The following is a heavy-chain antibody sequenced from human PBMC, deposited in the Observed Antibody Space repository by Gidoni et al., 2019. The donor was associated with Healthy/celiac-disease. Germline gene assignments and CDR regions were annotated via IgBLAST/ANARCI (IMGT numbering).Heavy chain of an antibody. D-gene: IGHD3-10*01. CDR2: IWYDGSNK. CDR3: ARGWPGGVDY. Sequence: QVQLVESGGGVVQPGRSLSLSCAASGFPFSSYGLHWVGQAPGKGLEWVAVIWYDGSNKYYADSVKGRFTISRDNSKNTLYLQMNSLRAEDTAVYYCARGWPGGVDYWGQGTLVTVSS. J-gene: IGHJ4*02. CDR1: GFPFSSYG. V-gene: IGHV3-33*01.